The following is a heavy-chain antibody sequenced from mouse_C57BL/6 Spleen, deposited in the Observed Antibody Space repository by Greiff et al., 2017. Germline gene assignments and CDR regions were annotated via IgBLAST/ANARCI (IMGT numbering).Heavy chain of an antibody. Sequence: VQLQQPGAELVMPGASVKLSCKASGYTFTSYWMHWVKQRPGQGLEWIGEIDPSDSYTNYNQKFKGKSTLTVAKSSSPAYMQLSSRTSEDSAVYYCARGDYYGSSPRYFDVWGTGTTVTVSS. V-gene: IGHV1-69*01. D-gene: IGHD1-1*01. J-gene: IGHJ1*03. CDR3: ARGDYYGSSPRYFDV. CDR2: IDPSDSYT. CDR1: GYTFTSYW.